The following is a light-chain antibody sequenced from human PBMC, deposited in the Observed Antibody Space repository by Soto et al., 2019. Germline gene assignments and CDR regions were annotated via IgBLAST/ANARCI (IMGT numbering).Light chain of an antibody. Sequence: EVVLTQSPATLSLSPGERATLSCRASQSVSTYLAWYQQKPGQPPRLLIYGASNRATGTPARFSGSGSGTDFTLTISSLEPEDFAVYFRHQRSNWPPFTFGPGTKVEIK. CDR1: QSVSTY. V-gene: IGKV3-11*01. CDR3: HQRSNWPPFT. J-gene: IGKJ3*01. CDR2: GAS.